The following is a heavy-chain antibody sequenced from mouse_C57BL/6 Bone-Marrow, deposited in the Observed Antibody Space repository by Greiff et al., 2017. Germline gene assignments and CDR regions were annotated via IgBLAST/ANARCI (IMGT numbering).Heavy chain of an antibody. CDR1: GYTFTSYW. CDR3: ARDSYYYGSSYYAMDY. Sequence: QVQLKQPGAELVMPGASVKLSCKASGYTFTSYWMHWVKQRPGQGLEWIGEIDPSDSYTNYNQKFKGKSTLTVDKSSSTAYMQLSSLTSEDSAVYYCARDSYYYGSSYYAMDYWGQGTSVTVSS. V-gene: IGHV1-69*01. J-gene: IGHJ4*01. CDR2: IDPSDSYT. D-gene: IGHD1-1*01.